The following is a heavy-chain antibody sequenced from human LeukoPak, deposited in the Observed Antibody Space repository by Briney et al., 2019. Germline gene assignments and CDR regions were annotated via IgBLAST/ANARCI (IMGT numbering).Heavy chain of an antibody. D-gene: IGHD3-3*01. Sequence: GGSLRLSCAASGFTFSSYSMNWVRQAPGKGLEWVSSISSSSSYIYYADSVKGRFTISRDNAKNSLYLQMNSLRAEDTAVYYCARAAYYDFWSGYYEPVYYFDYWGQGTLVTVSS. CDR1: GFTFSSYS. CDR2: ISSSSSYI. V-gene: IGHV3-21*01. CDR3: ARAAYYDFWSGYYEPVYYFDY. J-gene: IGHJ4*02.